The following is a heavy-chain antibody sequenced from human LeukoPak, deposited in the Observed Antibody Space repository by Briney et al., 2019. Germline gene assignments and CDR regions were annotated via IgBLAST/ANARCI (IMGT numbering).Heavy chain of an antibody. V-gene: IGHV1-46*01. D-gene: IGHD2-2*01. Sequence: GASVKVSCKASGYTFTSYYMHWVRQAPGQGLEWMGVINPSGGSTSYAQKFQGRVTMTRDTSTSTVYMELSSLRSEDTAVYYCARRTSPYGMDVWGQGTTVTVSS. CDR1: GYTFTSYY. J-gene: IGHJ6*02. CDR3: ARRTSPYGMDV. CDR2: INPSGGST.